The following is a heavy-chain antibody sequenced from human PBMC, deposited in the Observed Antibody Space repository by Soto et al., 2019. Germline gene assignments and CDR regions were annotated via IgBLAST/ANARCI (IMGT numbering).Heavy chain of an antibody. CDR2: INPSGGAA. V-gene: IGHV1-46*01. J-gene: IGHJ4*02. Sequence: ASVKVSCKASGYTFTSYYIHWVRQAPGQGLEWMGVINPSGGAASYAQKFQGRVTMTTDASTRTVYMELSSLRSEDTAVYYCAIIAARAHFDYWGQGTLVTVSS. CDR3: AIIAARAHFDY. CDR1: GYTFTSYY. D-gene: IGHD6-6*01.